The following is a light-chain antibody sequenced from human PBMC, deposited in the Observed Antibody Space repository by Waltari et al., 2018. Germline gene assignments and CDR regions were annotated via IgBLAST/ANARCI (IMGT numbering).Light chain of an antibody. Sequence: EIVMTQSPATLSLSPGERATLSCRASRNVGSDLAWYQQKPGQPPRLLIYGVSSRATGIPARFSGSGYGTEFALTISSLQSEDSAVYYCQHYRTQPLTFGGGTK. V-gene: IGKV3-15*01. CDR2: GVS. CDR1: RNVGSD. J-gene: IGKJ4*01. CDR3: QHYRTQPLT.